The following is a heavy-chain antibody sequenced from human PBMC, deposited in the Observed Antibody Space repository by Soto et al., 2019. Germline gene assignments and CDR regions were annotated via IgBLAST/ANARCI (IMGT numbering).Heavy chain of an antibody. Sequence: SETLSLTCAVSGGSISSGGYSWSWIRQPPEKGLEWVGYIYHSGSTYYNPSLKSRVTISVDRSKNQFSLKLSSVTAADTAVYYCARGMTTVTTLDYWGQGTLVTVSS. CDR3: ARGMTTVTTLDY. D-gene: IGHD4-4*01. CDR2: IYHSGST. V-gene: IGHV4-30-2*01. J-gene: IGHJ4*02. CDR1: GGSISSGGYS.